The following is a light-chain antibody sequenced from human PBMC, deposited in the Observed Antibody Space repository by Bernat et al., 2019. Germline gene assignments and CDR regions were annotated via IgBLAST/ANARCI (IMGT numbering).Light chain of an antibody. J-gene: IGLJ2*01. CDR3: SSYAGSSNVI. Sequence: QSALTQPPSASGSPGQSVTISCTGTRSDVGGYNFVSWYQQHPGKAPKLMIYDVSERPSGVPAHFSGSKSGNTASLTVSGLQAEDEADYYCSSYAGSSNVIFGGGTKVTVL. CDR2: DVS. V-gene: IGLV2-8*01. CDR1: RSDVGGYNF.